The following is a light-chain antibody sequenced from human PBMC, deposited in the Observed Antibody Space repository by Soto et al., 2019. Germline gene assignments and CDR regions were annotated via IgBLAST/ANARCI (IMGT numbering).Light chain of an antibody. J-gene: IGLJ1*01. V-gene: IGLV3-21*04. Sequence: SYELTQPPSVSVAPGKTARITCWGDDIGNKSVHWYQQKPGQAPVLVIYYDSDRPSGIPERFSGSNSGNTATLTISGVEAGDEADYYCQVWDSNSDHYFFGTGTKLTVL. CDR3: QVWDSNSDHYF. CDR1: DIGNKS. CDR2: YDS.